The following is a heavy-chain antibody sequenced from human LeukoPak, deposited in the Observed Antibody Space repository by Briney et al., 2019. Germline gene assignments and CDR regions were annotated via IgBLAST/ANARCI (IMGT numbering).Heavy chain of an antibody. Sequence: ASVKVSCKASGYTFTGYYMHWVRQAPGQGLEWMGWINTNTGNPTYAQGFTGRFVFSLDTSVSTAYLQISSLKAEDTAVYYCARPGYCSGGSCYSGLSYFQHWGQGTLVTVSS. CDR3: ARPGYCSGGSCYSGLSYFQH. D-gene: IGHD2-15*01. CDR2: INTNTGNP. V-gene: IGHV7-4-1*02. CDR1: GYTFTGYY. J-gene: IGHJ1*01.